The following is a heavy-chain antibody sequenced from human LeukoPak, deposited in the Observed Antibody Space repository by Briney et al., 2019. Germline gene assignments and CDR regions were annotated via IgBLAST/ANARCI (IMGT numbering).Heavy chain of an antibody. D-gene: IGHD5-24*01. V-gene: IGHV3-11*04. J-gene: IGHJ4*02. Sequence: SLRPSCAPSGFTFSDYYTGGGRPTPREGPEWVSYISSSGSTIYYADSVKGRFTIPRDNAKNSLYLQMNSLRAEDTAVYYCATANRDDFDYWGQGTLVTVSS. CDR1: GFTFSDYY. CDR2: ISSSGSTI. CDR3: ATANRDDFDY.